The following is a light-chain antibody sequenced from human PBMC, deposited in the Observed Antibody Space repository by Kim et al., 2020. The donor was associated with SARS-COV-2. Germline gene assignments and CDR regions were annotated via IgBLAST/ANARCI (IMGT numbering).Light chain of an antibody. V-gene: IGLV2-14*04. CDR2: DVS. Sequence: QSITISCTGTSSDVGGYNYVSWYQQHPGKAPKLMIYDVSKRPSGVSNRFSGSKSGNTASLTISGLQAEDEVDYYCSSYTSSSTFGVFGGGTQLTVL. CDR3: SSYTSSSTFGV. CDR1: SSDVGGYNY. J-gene: IGLJ3*02.